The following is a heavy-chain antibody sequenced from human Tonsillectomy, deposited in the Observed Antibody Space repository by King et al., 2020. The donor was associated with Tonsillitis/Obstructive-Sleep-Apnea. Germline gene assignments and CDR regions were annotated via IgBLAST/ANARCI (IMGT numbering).Heavy chain of an antibody. Sequence: VQLQQWGAGLLKPSETLSLTCAVYGGSFSGYYWNWIRQPPGKGLEWIGEIDHSGSTNYNPSLKSRVTISIDTSKNQFSLKLSSVTAADTAVYYCAREHSSILDYWGQGTLVTVSS. CDR3: AREHSSILDY. CDR1: GGSFSGYY. J-gene: IGHJ4*02. D-gene: IGHD6-13*01. V-gene: IGHV4-34*01. CDR2: IDHSGST.